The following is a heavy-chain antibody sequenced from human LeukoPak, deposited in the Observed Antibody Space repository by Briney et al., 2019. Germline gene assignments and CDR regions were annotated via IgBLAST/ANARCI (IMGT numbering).Heavy chain of an antibody. Sequence: GGSLRPSCAASGFTISSYAMSWVRQAPGKGLEWVSSLRGNGGSTEYVDSVRGRFVISRDNSRNTLYLQMNSLRAEDTAVYYCAKSVTAAGTYAFDIWGQGTVVTVSS. CDR2: LRGNGGST. CDR1: GFTISSYA. V-gene: IGHV3-23*01. CDR3: AKSVTAAGTYAFDI. D-gene: IGHD6-13*01. J-gene: IGHJ3*02.